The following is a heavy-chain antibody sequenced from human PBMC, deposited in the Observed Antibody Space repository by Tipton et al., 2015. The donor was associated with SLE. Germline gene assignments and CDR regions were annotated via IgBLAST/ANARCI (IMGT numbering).Heavy chain of an antibody. D-gene: IGHD7-27*01. Sequence: SLRLSCAASGFTFISYAMHWVRQAPGKGLEWVAFISYDGSDKYYADSVKGRFTISRDNSKNTLYLQMNSLRAEDTAVYYCARDRTGDQYFDYWGQGSLVTVSS. CDR3: ARDRTGDQYFDY. CDR1: GFTFISYA. J-gene: IGHJ4*02. CDR2: ISYDGSDK. V-gene: IGHV3-30-3*01.